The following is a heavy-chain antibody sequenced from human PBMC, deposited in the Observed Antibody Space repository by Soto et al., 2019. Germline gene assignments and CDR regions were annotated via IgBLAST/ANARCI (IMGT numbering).Heavy chain of an antibody. CDR2: INPSGGST. J-gene: IGHJ4*02. CDR1: GYTFTSYY. V-gene: IGHV1-46*03. CDR3: ARVPRYYDSSGYYSWVLYFDY. D-gene: IGHD3-22*01. Sequence: ASVKVSCKASGYTFTSYYMHCVRQAPGQGLEWMGIINPSGGSTSYAQKFQGRVTMTRDTSTSTVYMELSSLRSEDTAVYYCARVPRYYDSSGYYSWVLYFDYWGQGTLVTVSS.